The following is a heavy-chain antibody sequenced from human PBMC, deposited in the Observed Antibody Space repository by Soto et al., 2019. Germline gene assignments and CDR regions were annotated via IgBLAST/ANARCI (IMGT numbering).Heavy chain of an antibody. V-gene: IGHV4-31*03. CDR2: VYYSGST. D-gene: IGHD3-10*01. Sequence: SETLSLTCTVSGASISSGGYYCTWIRQHPGKGLEWIGYVYYSGSTYYNPSLKSRVTISVDTSKNQFSLKLSSVTAADTAVYYCASGDGFFAYWGQGTLVTVSS. J-gene: IGHJ4*02. CDR1: GASISSGGYY. CDR3: ASGDGFFAY.